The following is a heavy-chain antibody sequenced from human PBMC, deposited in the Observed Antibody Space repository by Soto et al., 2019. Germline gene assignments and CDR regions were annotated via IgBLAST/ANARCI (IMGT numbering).Heavy chain of an antibody. CDR2: ISGSGGST. J-gene: IGHJ4*02. Sequence: VQLVESGGGLVKPGGSLRLSCAASGFTFSDYYMSWIRQAPGKGLEWVSAISGSGGSTYYADSVKGRFTISRDNSKNTLYLQMNSLRAGDTAVYYCAKTPPSITYYYDSSGYFSYFDYWGQGTLVTVSS. CDR1: GFTFSDYY. V-gene: IGHV3-23*04. D-gene: IGHD3-22*01. CDR3: AKTPPSITYYYDSSGYFSYFDY.